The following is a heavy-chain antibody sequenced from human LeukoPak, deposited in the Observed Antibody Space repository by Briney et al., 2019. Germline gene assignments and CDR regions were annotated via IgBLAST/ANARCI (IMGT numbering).Heavy chain of an antibody. V-gene: IGHV4-59*01. CDR1: GDSIRGFY. Sequence: SETLSLTCNVSGDSIRGFYWGWIRQPPGKGLEWIGYFYYSESTNYNPSLKSRVTISVGTSKNQFSLKLSSVTAADTAVYYCARVGQEGQQLDPYYFDYWGQGTLVTVSS. J-gene: IGHJ4*02. D-gene: IGHD6-13*01. CDR2: FYYSEST. CDR3: ARVGQEGQQLDPYYFDY.